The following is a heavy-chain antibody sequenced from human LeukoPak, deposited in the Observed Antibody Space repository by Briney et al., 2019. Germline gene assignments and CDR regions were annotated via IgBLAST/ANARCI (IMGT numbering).Heavy chain of an antibody. Sequence: TSETLSLTCTVSGGSISSSSYYWGWIRQPPGKGLEWIGSIYYSGSTYYNPSLKSRVTISVDTSKNQFSLKLSSVTAADTAVYCCARHATAMAWYWGQGTLVTVSS. CDR3: ARHATAMAWY. D-gene: IGHD5-18*01. CDR2: IYYSGST. J-gene: IGHJ4*02. CDR1: GGSISSSSYY. V-gene: IGHV4-39*01.